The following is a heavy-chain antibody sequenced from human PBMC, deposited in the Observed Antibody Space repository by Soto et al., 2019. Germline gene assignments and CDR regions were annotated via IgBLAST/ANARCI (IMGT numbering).Heavy chain of an antibody. Sequence: ASVKASCKASGFRLTGYYFHWIRAAPGQGLEWLGWINPNTGGTTYAQKFQGRVTLTWDTSINTAYMELSSLRPDDTAMYYCARERYQVSSYGTYVWGQGTPVSVS. D-gene: IGHD2-2*01. CDR1: GFRLTGYY. J-gene: IGHJ6*02. V-gene: IGHV1-2*02. CDR2: INPNTGGT. CDR3: ARERYQVSSYGTYV.